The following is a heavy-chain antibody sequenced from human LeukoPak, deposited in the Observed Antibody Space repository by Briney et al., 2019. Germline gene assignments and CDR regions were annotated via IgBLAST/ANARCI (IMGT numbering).Heavy chain of an antibody. V-gene: IGHV3-53*01. J-gene: IGHJ4*02. D-gene: IGHD3-22*01. CDR1: GFTVSSNY. CDR3: ARLQDYYYGSSGYYQL. CDR2: IYSGGST. Sequence: PWGSLTLSCAASGFTVSSNYMSWVRQAPGKGLEWVAVIYSGGSTYYAASVKGRFTISRDNSKNTMYLQMNSLRAEDTAVYYCARLQDYYYGSSGYYQLWGQGTLVTVSS.